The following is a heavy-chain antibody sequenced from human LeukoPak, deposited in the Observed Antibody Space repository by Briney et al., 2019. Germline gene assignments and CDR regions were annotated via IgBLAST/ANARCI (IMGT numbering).Heavy chain of an antibody. V-gene: IGHV3-21*01. D-gene: IGHD5-24*01. CDR1: GCTFSSYS. CDR2: ISSSSSYI. Sequence: GGSLRLSCAASGCTFSSYSMNWVGRAPGTVLDLVSSISSSSSYIYYADSVKGRFTISRDNAKNSLYLQMNSLRAEDTAVYYCARGPACWRWTPTCPIYFDYWGQGTLVTVSS. CDR3: ARGPACWRWTPTCPIYFDY. J-gene: IGHJ4*02.